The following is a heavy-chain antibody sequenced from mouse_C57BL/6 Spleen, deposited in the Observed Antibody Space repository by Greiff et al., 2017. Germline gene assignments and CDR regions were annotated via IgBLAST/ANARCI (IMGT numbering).Heavy chain of an antibody. CDR3: ARWGHYYDSGYAMDY. Sequence: QVQLQQPGAELVKPGASVKVSCKASGYTFTSYWMHWVKQRPGQGLEWIGRIHPSDSDTNYNQKFKGKATLTVDTSSSTAYMQLSSLTSEDSAVYYCARWGHYYDSGYAMDYWGQGTSVTVSS. D-gene: IGHD1-1*01. V-gene: IGHV1-74*01. CDR1: GYTFTSYW. J-gene: IGHJ4*01. CDR2: IHPSDSDT.